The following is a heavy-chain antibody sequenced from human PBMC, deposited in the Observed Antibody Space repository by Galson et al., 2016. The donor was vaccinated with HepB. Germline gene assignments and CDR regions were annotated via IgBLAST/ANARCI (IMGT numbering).Heavy chain of an antibody. CDR2: ISYDETRN. Sequence: SLRLSCAASGFNISNSGMHWVRQAPGKGLEWVAAISYDETRNEYEDSVKARFTISSDNSKNTVHLQMSSLTTEDTAVYYCVSGIVATANRYYGGQGTLVTVS. D-gene: IGHD5-12*01. CDR3: VSGIVATANRYY. J-gene: IGHJ4*02. V-gene: IGHV3-30*03. CDR1: GFNISNSG.